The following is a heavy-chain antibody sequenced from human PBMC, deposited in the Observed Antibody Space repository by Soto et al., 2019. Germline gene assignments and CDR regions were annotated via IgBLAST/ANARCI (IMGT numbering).Heavy chain of an antibody. CDR1: GGSISSYY. D-gene: IGHD4-17*01. V-gene: IGHV4-59*01. Sequence: SETLSLTCTVSGGSISSYYWSWIRQPPGKGLEWIGYIYYSGSTNYNPSLKSRVTISVDTSKNQFSLKLSSVTAADTAVYYCARANGDYPLWYYYYYMDVRGKGTTVTVSS. CDR2: IYYSGST. CDR3: ARANGDYPLWYYYYYMDV. J-gene: IGHJ6*03.